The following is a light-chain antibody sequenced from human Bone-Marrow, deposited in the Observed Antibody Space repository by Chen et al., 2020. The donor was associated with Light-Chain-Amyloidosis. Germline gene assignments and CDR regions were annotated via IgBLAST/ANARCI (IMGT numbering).Light chain of an antibody. CDR3: SSYTITITLV. V-gene: IGLV2-14*01. CDR2: EVT. CDR1: SSDVGAVNH. Sequence: QSALTQPASVSGSPGQSITISCTGTSSDVGAVNHISWYQQHPDKAPKLMIYEVTNRPSWVPDRFSGSKSDNTASLTISGLQTEDEADYFCSSYTITITLVFGSGTRVTVL. J-gene: IGLJ1*01.